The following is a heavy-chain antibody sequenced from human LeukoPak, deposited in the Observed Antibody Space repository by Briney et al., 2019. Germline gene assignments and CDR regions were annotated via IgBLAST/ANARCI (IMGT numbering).Heavy chain of an antibody. J-gene: IGHJ4*02. CDR2: IIPIFGIA. CDR1: GGTFSSYA. CDR3: ARGYCSGGSCLNYGGYFDY. Sequence: APVKVSCKASGGTFSSYAISWVRQAPGQGLEWMGRIIPIFGIANYAQKFQGRVTITADKSTSTAYMELSSLRSEDTAVYYCARGYCSGGSCLNYGGYFDYWGQGTLVTVSS. D-gene: IGHD2-15*01. V-gene: IGHV1-69*04.